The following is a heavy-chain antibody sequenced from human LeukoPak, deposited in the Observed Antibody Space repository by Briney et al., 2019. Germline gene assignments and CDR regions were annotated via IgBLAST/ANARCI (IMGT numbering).Heavy chain of an antibody. V-gene: IGHV1-69*04. D-gene: IGHD6-19*01. CDR2: IIPILGIA. J-gene: IGHJ4*02. CDR1: GGTFSSYA. CDR3: ARSAVAGTSSFDY. Sequence: VASVKVSCKASGGTFSSYAMSWVRQAPGQGLEWMGRIIPILGIANYAQKFQGRVTITADKSTSTAYMELSSLRSEDTAVYYCARSAVAGTSSFDYWGQGTLVTVSS.